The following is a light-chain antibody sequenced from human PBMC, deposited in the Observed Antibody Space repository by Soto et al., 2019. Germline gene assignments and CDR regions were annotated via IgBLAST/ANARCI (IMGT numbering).Light chain of an antibody. CDR1: QSVSSTY. CDR2: GAS. Sequence: EIVLTQSPGTLSLTPGERATLSCRASQSVSSTYLGWYQQKPGQAPRLLIYGASSRATGIPDRFSGSGSGTDFTLTISRLEPEDFAVYYCQQYNNWPRTFGQGTKVDIK. CDR3: QQYNNWPRT. J-gene: IGKJ1*01. V-gene: IGKV3-20*01.